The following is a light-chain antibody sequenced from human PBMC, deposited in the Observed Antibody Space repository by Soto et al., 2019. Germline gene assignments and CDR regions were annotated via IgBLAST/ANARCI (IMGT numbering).Light chain of an antibody. J-gene: IGKJ1*01. Sequence: DIQMTQSPSSLPASVGDRITISCRASQAVXSFFNWYQQKPGKAPKILXYQASSLQSGGPSRLSGSGSETEFTLTISSLLPDDFATYFCQQYKSDFRTFGQGTKVDIK. CDR3: QQYKSDFRT. V-gene: IGKV1-5*03. CDR1: QAVXSF. CDR2: QAS.